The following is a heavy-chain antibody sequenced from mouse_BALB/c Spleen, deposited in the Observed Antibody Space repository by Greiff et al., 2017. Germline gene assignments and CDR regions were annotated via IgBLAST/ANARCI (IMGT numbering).Heavy chain of an antibody. CDR3: ARRYRYDAGYAMDY. J-gene: IGHJ4*01. CDR1: GYTFTDYV. V-gene: IGHV1-77*01. D-gene: IGHD2-14*01. Sequence: LQESGPELVKPGASVKMSCKASGYTFTDYVISWVKQRTGQGLEWIGEIYPGSGSTYYNEKFKGKATLTADKSSNTAYMQLSSLTSEDSAVYFCARRYRYDAGYAMDYWGQGTSVTVSS. CDR2: IYPGSGST.